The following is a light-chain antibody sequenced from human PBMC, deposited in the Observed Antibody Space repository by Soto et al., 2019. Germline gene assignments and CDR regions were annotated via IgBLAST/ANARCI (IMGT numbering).Light chain of an antibody. V-gene: IGKV3D-15*01. CDR3: EQYNIYSWR. CDR2: GAS. J-gene: IGKJ1*01. CDR1: QSVSTD. Sequence: ETGMTQSPSTLSVSTGERATLSFRASQSVSTDLAWYQQKPGQAPGLLSYGASTRATAIPARFSGGGSGTEFTLTIRSLHPDDFATYYCEQYNIYSWRFGQGTRWIS.